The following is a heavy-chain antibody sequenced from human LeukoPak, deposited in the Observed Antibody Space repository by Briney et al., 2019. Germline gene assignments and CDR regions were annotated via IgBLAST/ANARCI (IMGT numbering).Heavy chain of an antibody. J-gene: IGHJ4*02. CDR3: ATGGHGVDY. CDR1: VGTFSSYA. D-gene: IGHD3-10*01. V-gene: IGHV1-69*05. CDR2: IILIFGTA. Sequence: SSVKVSCKASVGTFSSYAISWVRQAPGQGLEWMGRIILIFGTANYAQKLQGRVTITTDESTSTAYMELSSLRSEDTAVYSCATGGHGVDYWGQGTLVTVSS.